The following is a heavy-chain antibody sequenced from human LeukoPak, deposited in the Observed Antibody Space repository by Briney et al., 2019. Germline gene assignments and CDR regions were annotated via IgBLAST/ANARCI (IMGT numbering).Heavy chain of an antibody. V-gene: IGHV3-33*01. Sequence: GGSLRLSCAASGYTFRSYGMHWVRQAPGKGLEWVAVIWYDGSNKYYADSVKGRFTISRDNSENTLYLQMNSLRAEDTALYYCASDGIAVDRGIGYFDYWGQGTLVTVSS. D-gene: IGHD6-13*01. CDR2: IWYDGSNK. J-gene: IGHJ4*02. CDR3: ASDGIAVDRGIGYFDY. CDR1: GYTFRSYG.